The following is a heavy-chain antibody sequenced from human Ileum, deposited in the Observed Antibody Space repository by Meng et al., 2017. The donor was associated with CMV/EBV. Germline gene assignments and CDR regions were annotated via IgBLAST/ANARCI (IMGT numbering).Heavy chain of an antibody. D-gene: IGHD5-12*01. Sequence: AGAGFTFSLCCLPWFRQAPGKGLEWLSSISSRSSYIYYADSVTGRFTVSRDNAERSLYLQMNSLRAEDTAMYYCARVEYNSGRGFDYWGQGTLVTVSS. CDR3: ARVEYNSGRGFDY. V-gene: IGHV3-21*01. CDR1: GFTFSLCC. J-gene: IGHJ4*02. CDR2: ISSRSSYI.